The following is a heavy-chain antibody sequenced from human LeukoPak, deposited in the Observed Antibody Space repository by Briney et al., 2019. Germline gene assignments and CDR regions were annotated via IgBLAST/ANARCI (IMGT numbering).Heavy chain of an antibody. V-gene: IGHV4-39*07. CDR1: GGSISSSSYY. J-gene: IGHJ5*02. CDR2: IYYSGST. Sequence: RTSETLSLTCTVSGGSISSSSYYWGWIRQPPGKGLEWIGSIYYSGSTYYNPSLKSRVTISVDTSKNQFSLKLSSVTAADTAVYYCARFDGYESVENWFDPWGQGTLVTVSS. CDR3: ARFDGYESVENWFDP. D-gene: IGHD5-12*01.